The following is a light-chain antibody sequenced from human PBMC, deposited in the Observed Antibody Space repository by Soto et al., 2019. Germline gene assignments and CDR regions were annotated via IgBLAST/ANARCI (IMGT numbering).Light chain of an antibody. CDR2: GAS. Sequence: EIVMTQSPATLSVSPGERATLSCRASQSVSSNLAWYQQKPGQAPRLLIYGASTRATGIPARFSGSGSGTEFTLTISSLPSEDFAVYYFQQYNNWPYTFGQGTKLELK. J-gene: IGKJ2*01. CDR3: QQYNNWPYT. V-gene: IGKV3-15*01. CDR1: QSVSSN.